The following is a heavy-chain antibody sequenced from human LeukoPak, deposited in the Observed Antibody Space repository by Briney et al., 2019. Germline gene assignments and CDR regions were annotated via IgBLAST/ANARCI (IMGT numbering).Heavy chain of an antibody. CDR2: ISRNGIYI. Sequence: PGGSLRLSCAASVFTFNNYTMNWVTQAPGKGRECGSSISRNGIYIKYVDSVKGRYTVSRDNAKNSMYLQMNNLRAEDTAVYYCARDGPPDTVANWFDRWGQGTLVSVSS. CDR3: ARDGPPDTVANWFDR. V-gene: IGHV3-21*01. CDR1: VFTFNNYT. D-gene: IGHD2-15*01. J-gene: IGHJ5*02.